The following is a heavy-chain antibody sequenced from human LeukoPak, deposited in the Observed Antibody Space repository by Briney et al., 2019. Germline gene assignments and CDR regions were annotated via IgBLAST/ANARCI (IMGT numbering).Heavy chain of an antibody. CDR3: ARRSRALGFDLDY. CDR1: GYTFTNYG. Sequence: VASVKVSCKASGYTFTNYGFSWVRQAPGQGLEWMGWISAYNGNTNYAQKLQGRVTMTTDTSTSTAYMELRSLRSDDTAVYYCARRSRALGFDLDYWGQGTLVTVSS. D-gene: IGHD3-10*01. V-gene: IGHV1-18*01. J-gene: IGHJ4*02. CDR2: ISAYNGNT.